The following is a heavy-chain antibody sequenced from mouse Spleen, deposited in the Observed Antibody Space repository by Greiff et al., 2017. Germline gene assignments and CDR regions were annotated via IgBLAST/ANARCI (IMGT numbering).Heavy chain of an antibody. CDR3: ASYSYYSYDEGNYFDY. J-gene: IGHJ2*01. D-gene: IGHD2-12*01. CDR1: GFTFSDYG. CDR2: ISSGSSTI. V-gene: IGHV5-17*01. Sequence: EVQVVESGGGLVKPGGSLKLSCAASGFTFSDYGMHWVRQAPEKGLEWVAYISSGSSTIYYADTVKGRFTISRDNAKNTLFLQMTSLRSEDTAMYYCASYSYYSYDEGNYFDYWGQGTTLTVSS.